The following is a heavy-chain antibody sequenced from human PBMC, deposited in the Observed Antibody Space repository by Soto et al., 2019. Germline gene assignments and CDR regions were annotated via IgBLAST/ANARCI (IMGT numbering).Heavy chain of an antibody. CDR3: ASDSYGTAY. CDR1: GFTFDDYA. Sequence: EVQLVESGGGLVQPGRSLRLSCAASGFTFDDYAMHWVRQAPGKGLEWVSGISWNSGSIGYADSVKGRFTISRDNAKNSLYLQMNSLRAEDTALYYCASDSYGTAYWGQGTLVTVSS. V-gene: IGHV3-9*01. D-gene: IGHD5-18*01. J-gene: IGHJ4*02. CDR2: ISWNSGSI.